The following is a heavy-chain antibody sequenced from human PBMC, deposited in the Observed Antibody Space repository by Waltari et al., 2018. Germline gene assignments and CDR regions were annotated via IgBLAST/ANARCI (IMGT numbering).Heavy chain of an antibody. J-gene: IGHJ4*02. D-gene: IGHD6-13*01. CDR3: VRENIAAAGLES. CDR2: MNSEGSST. Sequence: EVQLVESGGGLVQPGGSLRLSCVASGFIFSTYWMDWVRQAPGKGLVWVSRMNSEGSSTTYADSVKGRFTISRDNAKNTLYLHMSSLRAEDTAVYYCVRENIAAAGLESWGQGTLVTVSS. V-gene: IGHV3-74*01. CDR1: GFIFSTYW.